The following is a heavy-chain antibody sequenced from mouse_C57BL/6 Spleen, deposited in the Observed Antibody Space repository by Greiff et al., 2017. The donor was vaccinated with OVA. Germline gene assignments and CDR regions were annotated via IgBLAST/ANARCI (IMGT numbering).Heavy chain of an antibody. CDR2: INPSNGGT. CDR3: ARWGYGSTLFAY. D-gene: IGHD1-1*01. Sequence: QVHVKQPGTELVKPGASVKLSCKASGYTFTSYWMHWVKQRPGQGLEWIGNINPSNGGTNYNEKFKSKATLTVAKYSSKAYMQLSSLTSEDSAVYYCARWGYGSTLFAYWGQGTLVTVSA. J-gene: IGHJ3*01. CDR1: GYTFTSYW. V-gene: IGHV1-53*01.